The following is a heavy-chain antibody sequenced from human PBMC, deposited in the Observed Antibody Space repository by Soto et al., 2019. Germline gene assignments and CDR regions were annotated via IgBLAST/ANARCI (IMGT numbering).Heavy chain of an antibody. Sequence: SETLSLTCSVSGVSTSNFYWSWIRQPPGKGLEWIGYIHHSRGTYYKPSLSSRVTMSLDMSNNQISLNLTSVTAADTAVYYCATSRGKSYGDSDFDNWGQGTLVTVSS. CDR3: ATSRGKSYGDSDFDN. CDR2: IHHSRGT. J-gene: IGHJ4*02. V-gene: IGHV4-59*03. CDR1: GVSTSNFY. D-gene: IGHD4-17*01.